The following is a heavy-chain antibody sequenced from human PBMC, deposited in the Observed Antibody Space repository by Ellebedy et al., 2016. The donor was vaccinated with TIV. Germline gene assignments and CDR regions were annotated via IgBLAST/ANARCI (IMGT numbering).Heavy chain of an antibody. CDR3: ARRGSYGDYAVKVNSWSDR. CDR1: GFSFRSYW. CDR2: IYQDGSTQ. V-gene: IGHV3-7*01. D-gene: IGHD3-16*01. J-gene: IGHJ5*02. Sequence: GESLKISCEASGFSFRSYWMSWVRQAPGKGLEWVANIYQDGSTQYYVDSVKGRFTISRDNAKNSLFLQMNSLRVEDTAVYYCARRGSYGDYAVKVNSWSDRWGRGTLVSVSS.